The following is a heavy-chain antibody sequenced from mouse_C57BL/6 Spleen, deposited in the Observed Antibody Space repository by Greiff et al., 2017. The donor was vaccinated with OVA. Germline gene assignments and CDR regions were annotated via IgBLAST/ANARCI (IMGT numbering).Heavy chain of an antibody. V-gene: IGHV1-54*01. CDR1: GYAFTNYL. Sequence: ESGAELVRPGTSVKVSCKASGYAFTNYLIEWVKQRPGQGLEWIGVINPGSGGTNYNEKFKGKATLTADKSSSTAYMQLSSLTSEDSAVYFCARENDYDEGGGFAYWGQGTLVTVSA. CDR2: INPGSGGT. CDR3: ARENDYDEGGGFAY. J-gene: IGHJ3*01. D-gene: IGHD2-4*01.